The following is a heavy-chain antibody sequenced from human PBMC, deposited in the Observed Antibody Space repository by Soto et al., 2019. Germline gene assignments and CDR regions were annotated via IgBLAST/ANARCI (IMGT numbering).Heavy chain of an antibody. D-gene: IGHD5-12*01. V-gene: IGHV4-31*03. Sequence: PSETLSLTCTVSGGSISSGGYYWSWIRQHPGKGLEWIGYIYYSGSTYYNPSLKSRVTISVDTSKNQFSLKLSSVTAADTAVYYCARVLRGYSGYDPGTYYYYGMDVWGQGTTVTVSS. CDR2: IYYSGST. CDR3: ARVLRGYSGYDPGTYYYYGMDV. CDR1: GGSISSGGYY. J-gene: IGHJ6*02.